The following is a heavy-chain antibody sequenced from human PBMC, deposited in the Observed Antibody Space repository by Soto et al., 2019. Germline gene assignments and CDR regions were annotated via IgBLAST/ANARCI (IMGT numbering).Heavy chain of an antibody. CDR2: IYKSGIA. Sequence: LSETLSLTCTVSGGSISGGAYSWSWIRQHPGKGLEWIGYIYKSGIAYYNPSLKSRLTMSVDTSKNRFSLTLSSVTAADTAVYSRGRSSDYYDSRGSTFDFWGQGTLVTVS. J-gene: IGHJ4*02. D-gene: IGHD3-22*01. CDR3: GRSSDYYDSRGSTFDF. V-gene: IGHV4-31*03. CDR1: GGSISGGAYS.